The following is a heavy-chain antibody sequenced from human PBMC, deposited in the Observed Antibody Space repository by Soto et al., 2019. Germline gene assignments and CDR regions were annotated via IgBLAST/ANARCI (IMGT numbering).Heavy chain of an antibody. CDR2: ISSSSSNT. Sequence: GGSLRLSCAASGFTFSSYSMNWVRQAPGKGLEWVSAISSSSSNTYYADSVKGRFTISRDNSKNTLYLQMNSLRAEDTAVYYCAKKDIVVVPAAMGGNWFDPWGQGILVTVSS. V-gene: IGHV3-21*04. J-gene: IGHJ5*02. D-gene: IGHD2-2*01. CDR1: GFTFSSYS. CDR3: AKKDIVVVPAAMGGNWFDP.